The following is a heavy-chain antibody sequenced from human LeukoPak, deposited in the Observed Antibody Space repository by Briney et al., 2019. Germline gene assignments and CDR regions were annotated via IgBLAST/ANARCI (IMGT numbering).Heavy chain of an antibody. D-gene: IGHD3-22*01. CDR1: GYIFTDYY. CDR3: VRFQKDLYDTSGYHYGGADH. Sequence: ASVKVSCKTSGYIFTDYYIHWVRQAPGQGLEWMGWINPYTAATNSAQNFQGRVTMTTDTSTTTIFMELSRLRSDDTAVYYCVRFQKDLYDTSGYHYGGADHRGQGTLVTVSS. V-gene: IGHV1-2*02. CDR2: INPYTAAT. J-gene: IGHJ4*02.